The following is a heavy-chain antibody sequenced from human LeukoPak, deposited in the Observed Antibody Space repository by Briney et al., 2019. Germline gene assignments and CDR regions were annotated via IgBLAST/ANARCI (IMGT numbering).Heavy chain of an antibody. CDR1: GITFSRFA. CDR2: ITSTGGRT. CDR3: AIIATVTPGH. D-gene: IGHD4-17*01. Sequence: GGSLRLSCTASGITFSRFAMTWVRQTPGKGLEWISSITSTGGRTFYADSVKGRFTISRDNSNNTLSLQMSSLRVDDTAVCYCAIIATVTPGHWGQGTLVTVSS. J-gene: IGHJ4*02. V-gene: IGHV3-23*01.